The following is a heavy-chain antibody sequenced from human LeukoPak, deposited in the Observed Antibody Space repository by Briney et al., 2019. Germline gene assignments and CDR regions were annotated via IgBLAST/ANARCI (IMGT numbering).Heavy chain of an antibody. Sequence: SVKVSCKASGGTFSSYAISWVRQAPGQGLEWMGGIIPIFGTANYAQKFQGRVTITADESTSTAYMELSSLRSEDTAVYYCARDRGYYGSGSPRYYFDYWGQGTLVTVSS. CDR1: GGTFSSYA. V-gene: IGHV1-69*13. CDR2: IIPIFGTA. J-gene: IGHJ4*02. CDR3: ARDRGYYGSGSPRYYFDY. D-gene: IGHD3-10*01.